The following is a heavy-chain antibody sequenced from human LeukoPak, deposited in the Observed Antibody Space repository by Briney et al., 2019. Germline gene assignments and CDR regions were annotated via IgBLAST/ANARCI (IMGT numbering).Heavy chain of an antibody. CDR3: ARDVGATHLDY. V-gene: IGHV4-59*11. Sequence: PSETLSLTCTVSGGSISSHYWSWMRQPPGKGLEWIGYTYYSGGTNYNPSLKSRVTISLDTSKNQFSLKLRSVTAADTAVYYCARDVGATHLDYWGQGTLVTVSS. J-gene: IGHJ4*02. D-gene: IGHD1-26*01. CDR1: GGSISSHY. CDR2: TYYSGGT.